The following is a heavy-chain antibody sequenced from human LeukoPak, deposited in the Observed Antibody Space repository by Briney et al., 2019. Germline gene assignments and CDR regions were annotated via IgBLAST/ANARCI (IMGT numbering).Heavy chain of an antibody. CDR1: GYTFTGYY. Sequence: ASVKVSCKASGYTFTGYYMHWVRQAPGQGLEWMGWISAYNGNTNYAQKLQGRVTMTTDTSTSTAYMELRSLRSDDTAVYYCAKTMVRGVIITEPFDYWGQGTLVTVSS. D-gene: IGHD3-10*01. J-gene: IGHJ4*02. CDR3: AKTMVRGVIITEPFDY. CDR2: ISAYNGNT. V-gene: IGHV1-18*04.